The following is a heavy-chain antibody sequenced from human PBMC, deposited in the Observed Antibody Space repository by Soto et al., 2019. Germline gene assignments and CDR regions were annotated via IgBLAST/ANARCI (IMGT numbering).Heavy chain of an antibody. CDR2: INPSGGST. CDR1: GYTFTSYY. Sequence: ASVKVSCKASGYTFTSYYMHSLRQGPVQVLEWMGIINPSGGSTSYAQKFQGRVTMTRDTSTSTVYMELSSLRSEDTAVYYCAREAYTKSGIAVAGRLAHWGQGTLVTVSS. D-gene: IGHD6-19*01. J-gene: IGHJ5*02. V-gene: IGHV1-46*01. CDR3: AREAYTKSGIAVAGRLAH.